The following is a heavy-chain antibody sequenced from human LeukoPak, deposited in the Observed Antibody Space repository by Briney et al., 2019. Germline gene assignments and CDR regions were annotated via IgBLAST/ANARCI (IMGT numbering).Heavy chain of an antibody. CDR2: IKQDGSEK. V-gene: IGHV3-7*01. CDR1: GFTFSSYW. D-gene: IGHD1-26*01. CDR3: ARASEVGATLLGS. J-gene: IGHJ5*02. Sequence: GGSLRLSCAASGFTFSSYWMSWVRQAPGKGLEWVANIKQDGSEKYYVDSVKGRFTISRDNAKNSLYLQMNSLRAEDTAVYYCARASEVGATLLGSWGQGTLVTVSS.